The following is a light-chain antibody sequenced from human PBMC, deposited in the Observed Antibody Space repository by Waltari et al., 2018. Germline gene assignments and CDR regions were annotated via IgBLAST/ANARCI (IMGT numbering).Light chain of an antibody. V-gene: IGLV1-40*01. CDR3: QSYDSSLRGFYV. Sequence: QSVLTQPPSLSGAPGQRVTISCPGSSSNIGAGAGVQRYQQFPGTAPKLLMYDKTTRPSGVPARFAGSKSGTSASLAITGLQAEDEADYYCQSYDSSLRGFYVFGTGTKVTV. CDR1: SSNIGAGAG. CDR2: DKT. J-gene: IGLJ1*01.